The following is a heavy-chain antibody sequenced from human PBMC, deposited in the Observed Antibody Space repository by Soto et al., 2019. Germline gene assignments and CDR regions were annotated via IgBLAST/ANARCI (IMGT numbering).Heavy chain of an antibody. Sequence: PGGSLRLSCAASGFTFSSYAMSWVRQAPGKGLEWVSAISGSGGSTYYADSVKGRFTISRDNSKNTLYLQMNSLRAEDTAVYYCAKIRYDYVWGSYRTSYYYYGMDVWGQGTTVTVSS. D-gene: IGHD3-16*02. CDR2: ISGSGGST. V-gene: IGHV3-23*01. J-gene: IGHJ6*02. CDR3: AKIRYDYVWGSYRTSYYYYGMDV. CDR1: GFTFSSYA.